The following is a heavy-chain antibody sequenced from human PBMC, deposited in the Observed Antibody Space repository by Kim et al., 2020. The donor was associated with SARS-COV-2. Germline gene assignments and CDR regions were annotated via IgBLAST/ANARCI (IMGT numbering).Heavy chain of an antibody. V-gene: IGHV3-7*03. J-gene: IGHJ6*02. CDR2: IKQDGSEK. Sequence: GGSLRLSCAASGFTFSSYWMSWVRQAPGKGLEWVANIKQDGSEKYYVDSVKGRFTISRDNAKNSLYLQMNSLRAEDTAVYYCARENRVLLWFGELSYYYGMDVWGQGTTVTVSS. CDR1: GFTFSSYW. D-gene: IGHD3-10*01. CDR3: ARENRVLLWFGELSYYYGMDV.